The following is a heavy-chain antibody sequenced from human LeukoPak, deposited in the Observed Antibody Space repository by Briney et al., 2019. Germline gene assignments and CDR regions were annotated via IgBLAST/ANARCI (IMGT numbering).Heavy chain of an antibody. CDR3: ARLGGYSSSWYAE. CDR2: IYSGGST. D-gene: IGHD6-13*01. V-gene: IGHV3-53*01. CDR1: GFTVSSNY. Sequence: GGSLRLSCAASGFTVSSNYMSWVRQAPGKGLEWVSVIYSGGSTYYADSAKGRFTISRDNSKNTLYLQMNSLRAEDTAVYYCARLGGYSSSWYAEWGQGTLVTVSS. J-gene: IGHJ4*02.